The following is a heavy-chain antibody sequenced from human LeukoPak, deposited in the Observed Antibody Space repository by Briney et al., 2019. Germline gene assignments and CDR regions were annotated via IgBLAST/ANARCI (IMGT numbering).Heavy chain of an antibody. CDR3: AREGWELLDC. D-gene: IGHD1-26*01. V-gene: IGHV4-59*01. J-gene: IGHJ4*02. Sequence: PSETLSLTCTVSGGSISSYYWRWIRQPPGKGLEWIGYIYYSGSTNYNPSLKSRVTISVDTSKNQFSLKLSSVTAADTAVYYCAREGWELLDCWGQGTLVTVSS. CDR2: IYYSGST. CDR1: GGSISSYY.